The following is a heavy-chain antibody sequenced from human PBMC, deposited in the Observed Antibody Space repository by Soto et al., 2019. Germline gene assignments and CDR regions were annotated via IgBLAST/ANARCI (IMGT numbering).Heavy chain of an antibody. J-gene: IGHJ6*02. Sequence: SETLSLTCAVYGGSFSGYYWSWIRQPPGEGLEWIGQINDGGSTNYNPSLKSRVTISVDTSKNQFSLKLSSVTAADTAVYYCARVSGSYYYGMDVWGQGTTVTVSS. CDR2: INDGGST. CDR3: ARVSGSYYYGMDV. D-gene: IGHD1-26*01. CDR1: GGSFSGYY. V-gene: IGHV4-34*01.